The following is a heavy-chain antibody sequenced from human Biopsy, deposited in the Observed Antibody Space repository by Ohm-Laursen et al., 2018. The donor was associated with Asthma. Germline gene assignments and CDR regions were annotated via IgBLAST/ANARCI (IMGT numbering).Heavy chain of an antibody. CDR3: ARHDHRWDTYADF. J-gene: IGHJ4*02. CDR2: MYYGETT. V-gene: IGHV4-39*01. D-gene: IGHD2-2*01. CDR1: GAYIETPDYH. Sequence: TLSLTWTVSGAYIETPDYHWSWIRQSPGKGLEWIGSMYYGETTYYSPSLKSRVTISVDTSKNQFSLILSYVTAADTAVYYCARHDHRWDTYADFWGQGTLVTVSS.